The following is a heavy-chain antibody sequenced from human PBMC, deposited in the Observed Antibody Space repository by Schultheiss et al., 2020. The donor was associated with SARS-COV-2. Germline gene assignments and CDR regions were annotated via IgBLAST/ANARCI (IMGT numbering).Heavy chain of an antibody. CDR1: GGSISSSSYY. CDR3: ARGRTGSEFWSGYGYYYYFMDV. D-gene: IGHD3-3*01. CDR2: IYYSGST. J-gene: IGHJ6*03. V-gene: IGHV4-39*07. Sequence: SETLSLTCTVSGGSISSSSYYWGWIRQPPGKGLEWIGSIYYSGSTYYNPALQSRVTISVDTSKNQFSLNLNSVTAADTAVYYCARGRTGSEFWSGYGYYYYFMDVWGKGTTVTVSS.